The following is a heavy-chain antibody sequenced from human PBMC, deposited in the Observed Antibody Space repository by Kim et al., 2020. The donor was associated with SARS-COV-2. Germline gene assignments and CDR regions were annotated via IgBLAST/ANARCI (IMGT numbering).Heavy chain of an antibody. CDR1: GYTFTSYG. D-gene: IGHD3-10*01. V-gene: IGHV1-18*01. CDR3: ARGGASITMVRGVNYGMDV. CDR2: ISAYNGNT. J-gene: IGHJ6*02. Sequence: ASVKVSCKASGYTFTSYGISWVRQAPGQGLEWMGWISAYNGNTNYAQKLQGRVTMTTDTSTSTAYMELRSLRSDDTAVYYCARGGASITMVRGVNYGMDVWGQGTTVTVSS.